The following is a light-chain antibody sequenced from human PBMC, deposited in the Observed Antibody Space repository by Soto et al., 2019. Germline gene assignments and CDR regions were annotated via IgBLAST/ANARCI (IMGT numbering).Light chain of an antibody. CDR3: QHYNSYSEA. V-gene: IGKV1-5*03. CDR2: KAS. CDR1: QTISSW. J-gene: IGKJ1*01. Sequence: DIPMTQSPSTLSGSVGDRVTITCLASQTISSWLAWYQQKPGKAPKLLIYKASTLKSGVPSRFSGSGSGTEFTLTISILQPDDFATYYCQHYNSYSEAVGQGTKVELK.